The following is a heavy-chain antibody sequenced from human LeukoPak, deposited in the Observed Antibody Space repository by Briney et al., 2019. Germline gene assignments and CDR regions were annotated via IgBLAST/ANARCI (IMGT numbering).Heavy chain of an antibody. CDR2: IYTSGST. CDR1: GGSISSGSYY. Sequence: SQTLSLTCTVSGGSISSGSYYWSWIRQPAGKGLEWIGRIYTSGSTNHNPSLKSRVTISVDTSKNQFSLKLSSVTAADTAVYYCAREGYGDPLDYWGQGTLVTVSS. J-gene: IGHJ4*02. V-gene: IGHV4-61*02. D-gene: IGHD4-17*01. CDR3: AREGYGDPLDY.